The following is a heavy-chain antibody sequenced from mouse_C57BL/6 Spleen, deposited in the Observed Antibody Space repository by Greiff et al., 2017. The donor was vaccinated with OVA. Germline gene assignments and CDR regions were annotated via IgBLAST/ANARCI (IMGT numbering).Heavy chain of an antibody. CDR3: ARRGDSSGGGGFDY. J-gene: IGHJ2*01. V-gene: IGHV1-81*01. CDR1: GYTFTSYG. CDR2: IYPRSGNT. D-gene: IGHD3-2*02. Sequence: VQLQQSGAELARPGASVKLSCKASGYTFTSYGISWVKQRTGQGLEWIGEIYPRSGNTYYNEKFKGKATLTADKSSSTAYMELRSLTSEDSAVYFCARRGDSSGGGGFDYWGQGTTLTVSS.